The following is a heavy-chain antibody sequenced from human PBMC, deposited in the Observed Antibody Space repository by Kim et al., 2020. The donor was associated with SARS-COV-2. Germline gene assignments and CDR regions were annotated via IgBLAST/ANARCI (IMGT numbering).Heavy chain of an antibody. J-gene: IGHJ5*02. V-gene: IGHV1-69*13. CDR1: GGTFSSYA. CDR3: ARVPGYSSSWYGRGLHWFDP. D-gene: IGHD6-13*01. CDR2: IIPIFGTA. Sequence: SVKVSCKASGGTFSSYAISWVRQAPGQGLEWMGGIIPIFGTANYAQKFQGRVTITADESTSTAYMELSSLRSEDTAVYYCARVPGYSSSWYGRGLHWFDPWGQGTLVTVSS.